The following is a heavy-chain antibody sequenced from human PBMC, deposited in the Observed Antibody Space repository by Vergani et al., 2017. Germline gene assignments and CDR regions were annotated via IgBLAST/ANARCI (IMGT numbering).Heavy chain of an antibody. Sequence: QVQLVESGGGVVQPGRSLRLSCAASGFTFSSYAMHWVRQAPGKWLEWVAVISYDGSNKYYADSVKGRFTISRDNSKNTLYLQMNSLRAEDTAVYYCASTMITFGGVTSPFDYWGQGTLVTVSS. D-gene: IGHD3-16*01. V-gene: IGHV3-30-3*01. CDR1: GFTFSSYA. CDR2: ISYDGSNK. CDR3: ASTMITFGGVTSPFDY. J-gene: IGHJ4*02.